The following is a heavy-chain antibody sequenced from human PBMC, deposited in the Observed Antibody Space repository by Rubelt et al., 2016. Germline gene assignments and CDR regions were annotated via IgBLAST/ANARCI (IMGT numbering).Heavy chain of an antibody. CDR2: ISAYNGNT. CDR3: ARDLPPFRRYNWNFPLDY. CDR1: GYTFTSYG. D-gene: IGHD1-7*01. V-gene: IGHV1-18*01. J-gene: IGHJ4*02. Sequence: QVQLVQSGAEVKKPGASVKVSCKASGYTFTSYGISWVRQAPGQGLEWMGWISAYNGNTKYAQKLQGRVTMTTDTSTSTAYMELRSLRSDDTAVYYCARDLPPFRRYNWNFPLDYWGQGTLVTVSS.